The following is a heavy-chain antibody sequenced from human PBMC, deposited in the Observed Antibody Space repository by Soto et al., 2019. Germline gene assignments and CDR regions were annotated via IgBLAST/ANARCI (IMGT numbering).Heavy chain of an antibody. CDR1: GFTFSSYG. Sequence: QPGGSLRLSCAASGFTFSSYGMHWVRQAPGKGLEWVAVISYDGSNKYYADSVKGRFTISRDNSKNTLYLQMNSLRAEDTAVYYCAKVSLRFGTNDYWGQGTLVTAPQ. J-gene: IGHJ4*02. CDR3: AKVSLRFGTNDY. CDR2: ISYDGSNK. V-gene: IGHV3-30*18. D-gene: IGHD5-12*01.